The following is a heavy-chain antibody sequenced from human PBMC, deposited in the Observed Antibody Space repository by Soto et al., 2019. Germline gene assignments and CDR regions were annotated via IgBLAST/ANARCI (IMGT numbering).Heavy chain of an antibody. CDR2: ISSSSSYI. V-gene: IGHV3-21*01. CDR1: GFAFSSYS. D-gene: IGHD5-12*01. CDR3: ARDLGMAKSNTYGMDV. Sequence: PEGSLRLSCAASGFAFSSYSMNWFRQAPGKGLEWVSSISSSSSYIYYADSVKGRFTISRDNAKNSLYLQMNSLRAEDTAVYYCARDLGMAKSNTYGMDVWGQGTTVT. J-gene: IGHJ6*02.